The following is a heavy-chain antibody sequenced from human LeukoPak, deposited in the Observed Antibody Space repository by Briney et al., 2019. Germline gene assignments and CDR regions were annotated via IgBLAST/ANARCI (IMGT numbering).Heavy chain of an antibody. V-gene: IGHV4-34*01. D-gene: IGHD3-10*01. Sequence: TSETLSLTCAVYGGSFSGYYWSWIRQPPGKGLEWIGEINHSGSTNYNPSLKSRVTISVDTSKNQFSLKLSSVTAADTAVYYCARRVLAVRAAYYFDYWGQGTLVTVSS. J-gene: IGHJ4*02. CDR1: GGSFSGYY. CDR3: ARRVLAVRAAYYFDY. CDR2: INHSGST.